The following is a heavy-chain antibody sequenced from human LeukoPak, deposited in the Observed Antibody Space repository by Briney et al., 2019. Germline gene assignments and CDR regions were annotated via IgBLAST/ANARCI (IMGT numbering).Heavy chain of an antibody. Sequence: GGSLRLSCAASGFTFSNAWMSWVRQAPGKGLEWVSATSSSDDGTYHADSVRGRFTIYRDNSRNTLYLQMNRLRVEDAALYYCARAPVTSCRGAFCYPFDLWGQGVLVTVSS. CDR3: ARAPVTSCRGAFCYPFDL. CDR2: TSSSDDGT. D-gene: IGHD2-21*01. V-gene: IGHV3-23*01. J-gene: IGHJ4*02. CDR1: GFTFSNAW.